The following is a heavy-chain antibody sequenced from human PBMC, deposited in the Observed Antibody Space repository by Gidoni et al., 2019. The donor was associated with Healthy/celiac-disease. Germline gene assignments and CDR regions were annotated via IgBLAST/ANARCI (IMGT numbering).Heavy chain of an antibody. Sequence: QVQRQESGPGLVKPSETLALTCTGPGGSSSSYYWSWIRQPPGKGLEWIGYIYYSGSTHYHPSLKSRVTISVDTSKNQFSLKLSSVTAADTAVYYCARRVIAAAGSWYFDYWGQGTLVTVSS. CDR3: ARRVIAAAGSWYFDY. CDR1: GGSSSSYY. D-gene: IGHD6-13*01. CDR2: IYYSGST. V-gene: IGHV4-59*01. J-gene: IGHJ4*02.